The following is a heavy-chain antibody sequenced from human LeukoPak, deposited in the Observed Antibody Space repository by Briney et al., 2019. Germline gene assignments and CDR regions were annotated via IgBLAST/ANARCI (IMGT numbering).Heavy chain of an antibody. V-gene: IGHV4-39*01. CDR2: IYYSGST. CDR1: GGSISSSSYY. J-gene: IGHJ4*02. Sequence: PSETLSLTCTVSGGSISSSSYYWGWIRQPPGKGLEWIGSIYYSGSTYYNPSLQSRVTISVDTSKNQFSLKLSSVTAADTAVYYCASGYSYGPESYWGQGTLVTVSS. D-gene: IGHD5-18*01. CDR3: ASGYSYGPESY.